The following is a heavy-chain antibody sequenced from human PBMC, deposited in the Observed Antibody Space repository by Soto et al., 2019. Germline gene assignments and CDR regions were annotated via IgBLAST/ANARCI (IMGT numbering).Heavy chain of an antibody. J-gene: IGHJ2*01. D-gene: IGHD3-22*01. Sequence: QVQLVESGGGVVQPGSSLRLSCVASGFTFSSYGMHWVRQAPDKGLEWVAVISHDGSNRYYADSVKGRFTISRDNSKNSVYLQMQSLRGEDAAVYYCAKPFQESGYHYETGYFDFWGRGTLVTVSS. CDR1: GFTFSSYG. V-gene: IGHV3-30*18. CDR3: AKPFQESGYHYETGYFDF. CDR2: ISHDGSNR.